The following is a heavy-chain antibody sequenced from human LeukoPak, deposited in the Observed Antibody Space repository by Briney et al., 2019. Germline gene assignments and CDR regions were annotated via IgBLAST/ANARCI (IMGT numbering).Heavy chain of an antibody. CDR3: ARGTNRITIFGVVTPNYYYYYMDV. CDR1: GGTFSSYV. D-gene: IGHD3-3*01. J-gene: IGHJ6*03. Sequence: SVKVSCKASGGTFSSYVISWVRQAPGQGLEWMGGIIPIFGTANYAQKFQGRVTITADESTSTAYMELSSLRSEDTAVYYCARGTNRITIFGVVTPNYYYYYMDVWGKGTTVTVSS. V-gene: IGHV1-69*13. CDR2: IIPIFGTA.